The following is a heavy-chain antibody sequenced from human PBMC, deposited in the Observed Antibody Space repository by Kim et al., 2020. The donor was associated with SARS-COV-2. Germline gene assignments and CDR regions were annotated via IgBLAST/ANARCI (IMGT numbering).Heavy chain of an antibody. CDR3: ARRIGGSYFTHFDY. Sequence: VDSVKGRFTISRDNAKNSLYLQMNSLRAEDTAVYYCARRIGGSYFTHFDYWGQGTLVTVSS. J-gene: IGHJ4*02. D-gene: IGHD1-26*01. V-gene: IGHV3-7*01.